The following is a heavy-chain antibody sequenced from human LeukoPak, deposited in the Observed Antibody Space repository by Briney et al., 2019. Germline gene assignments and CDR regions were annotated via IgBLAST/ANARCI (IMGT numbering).Heavy chain of an antibody. Sequence: GESLKISCKGSGYSFTSYWIGWVRQMPGKGLEWMGIIYPGDSDTRYSPSFQGQVTISADKSISTAYLQWSSLKASDTAMYYCARNLIPEQLVLNFWGQGTLVTVSS. J-gene: IGHJ4*02. CDR3: ARNLIPEQLVLNF. V-gene: IGHV5-51*01. CDR2: IYPGDSDT. D-gene: IGHD6-13*01. CDR1: GYSFTSYW.